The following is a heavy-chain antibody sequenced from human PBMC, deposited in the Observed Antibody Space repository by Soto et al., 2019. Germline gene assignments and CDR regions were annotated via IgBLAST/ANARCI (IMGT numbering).Heavy chain of an antibody. CDR3: ATWQGSLNFHY. V-gene: IGHV3-33*01. CDR1: GFTFSLYG. CDR2: IWDDGRRK. J-gene: IGHJ4*02. Sequence: XESLQLSCAASGFTFSLYGMHWVRQAPGKGLEWVAAIWDDGRRKDYADSVKDRLFISRDNSKNTLYLQLDSLRPEDTAVYYCATWQGSLNFHYWGQGTLVTVSS.